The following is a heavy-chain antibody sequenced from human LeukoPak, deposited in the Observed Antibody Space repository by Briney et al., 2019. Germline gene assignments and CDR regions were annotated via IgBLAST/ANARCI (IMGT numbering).Heavy chain of an antibody. Sequence: GGSLRLSCAASGFTFSSYSMNWVRQAPGKGLEWVSYISSSSSTIYYADSVKGRFTISRDNAKNSLYLQMNRLRAEDTAVYYCATTNYYDSTARLGLRYFQHWGQGTLVTVSS. J-gene: IGHJ1*01. CDR1: GFTFSSYS. V-gene: IGHV3-48*04. D-gene: IGHD3-22*01. CDR3: ATTNYYDSTARLGLRYFQH. CDR2: ISSSSSTI.